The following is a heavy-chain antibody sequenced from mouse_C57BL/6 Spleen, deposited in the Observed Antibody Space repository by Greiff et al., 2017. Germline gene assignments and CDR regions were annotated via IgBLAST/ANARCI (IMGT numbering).Heavy chain of an antibody. J-gene: IGHJ3*01. CDR3: GRLRYGYDWFAY. V-gene: IGHV1-82*01. CDR1: GYAFSSSW. D-gene: IGHD2-2*01. CDR2: IYPGDGDT. Sequence: QVQLQQSGPELVKPGASVKISCKASGYAFSSSWMNWVKQRPGKGLEWIGRIYPGDGDTNYNGKFKGKATLTADKSSSTAYMQLRSLTSEDSAVYFCGRLRYGYDWFAYWGQGTLVTVSA.